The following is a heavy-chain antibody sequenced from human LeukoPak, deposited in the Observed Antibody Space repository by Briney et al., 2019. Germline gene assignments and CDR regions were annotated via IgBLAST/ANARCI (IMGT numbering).Heavy chain of an antibody. CDR1: GFTFGDYA. D-gene: IGHD3-3*01. V-gene: IGHV3-49*04. J-gene: IGHJ4*02. CDR2: IRSKAYGGTT. CDR3: TRADDFWSGYYPPLDY. Sequence: GGSLRLSCTASGFTFGDYAMSWVRQATGKGLEWVGFIRSKAYGGTTEYAASVKGRFTISRDDSKSIAYLQMNSLKTEDTAVYYCTRADDFWSGYYPPLDYWGQGTLVTVSS.